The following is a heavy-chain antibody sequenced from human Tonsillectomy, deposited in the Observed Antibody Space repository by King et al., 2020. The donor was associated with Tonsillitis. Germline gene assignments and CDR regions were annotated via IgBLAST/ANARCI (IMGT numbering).Heavy chain of an antibody. J-gene: IGHJ4*02. D-gene: IGHD5-12*01. CDR1: GYTFTGYY. CDR3: AGEAAPSGYDSRWDY. CDR2: INPNSGGT. V-gene: IGHV1-2*02. Sequence: QLVQSGAEVKKPGASVKVSCKASGYTFTGYYIHWVRQAPGQGLEWMGWINPNSGGTNYAQKFQDRVTMTRDTSISTAYMELSRLTSDDTAVHYCAGEAAPSGYDSRWDYWGQGTLVTVSS.